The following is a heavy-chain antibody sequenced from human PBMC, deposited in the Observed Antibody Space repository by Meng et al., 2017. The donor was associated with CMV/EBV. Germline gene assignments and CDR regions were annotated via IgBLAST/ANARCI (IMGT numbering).Heavy chain of an antibody. Sequence: GESLKISCAASGFTFSTYSMNWFRQAPGKGLEWVSYISSSSTTIYYADSVKGRFTISRDNAKYSLYLQMKNLRAQDTAVYYCASPPQYYSDGSGYLVSGGNWGQGTLVTVSS. CDR3: ASPPQYYSDGSGYLVSGGN. CDR1: GFTFSTYS. V-gene: IGHV3-48*04. J-gene: IGHJ4*02. CDR2: ISSSSTTI. D-gene: IGHD3-22*01.